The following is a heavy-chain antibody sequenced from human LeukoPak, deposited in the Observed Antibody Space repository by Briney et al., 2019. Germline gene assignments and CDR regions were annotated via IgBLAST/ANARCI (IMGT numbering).Heavy chain of an antibody. D-gene: IGHD3-22*01. J-gene: IGHJ4*02. V-gene: IGHV1-69*04. CDR3: ARAEYYYDSSGSV. CDR2: IIPILGIA. Sequence: SVKVSCKASGYTFTSYGISWVRQAPGQGLEWMGRIIPILGIANYAQKFQGRVTITADKSTSTAYMELSSLRSEDTAVYYCARAEYYYDSSGSVWGQGTLVTVSS. CDR1: GYTFTSYG.